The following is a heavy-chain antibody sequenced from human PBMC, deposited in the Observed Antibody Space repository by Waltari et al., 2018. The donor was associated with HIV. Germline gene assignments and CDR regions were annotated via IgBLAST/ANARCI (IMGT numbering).Heavy chain of an antibody. D-gene: IGHD6-6*01. CDR1: GFTFSSYW. CDR2: IKQDGSEK. J-gene: IGHJ4*02. Sequence: EVQLVESGGGLVQPGGSLRPSGFTFSSYWMSWVRQAPGKGLEWVANIKQDGSEKYYVDSVKGRFTISRDNAKNSLYLQMNSLRAEDTAVYYCARVIGSSIAARRPADFDYWGQGTLVTVSS. V-gene: IGHV3-7*01. CDR3: ARVIGSSIAARRPADFDY.